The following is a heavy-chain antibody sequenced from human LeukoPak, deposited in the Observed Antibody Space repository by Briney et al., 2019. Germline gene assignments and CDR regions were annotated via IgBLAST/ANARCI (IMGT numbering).Heavy chain of an antibody. D-gene: IGHD2-2*01. V-gene: IGHV5-51*01. CDR3: ARRGITSPYGMDV. J-gene: IGHJ6*02. Sequence: GESLKISCKSSGYNFTSYWIGWVRQLPGKGLERMGIIYPGYSDTRYSPSFQGQVTISADKSISTAYLQWSSLKASDSAMYYCARRGITSPYGMDVWGQGTTVTVPS. CDR2: IYPGYSDT. CDR1: GYNFTSYW.